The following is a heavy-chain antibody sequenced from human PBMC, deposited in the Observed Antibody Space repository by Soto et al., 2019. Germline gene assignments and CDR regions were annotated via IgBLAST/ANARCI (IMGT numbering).Heavy chain of an antibody. D-gene: IGHD3-22*01. Sequence: GGSLRLSCAASGFTFSSYAMSWVRQAPGKGLEWVSAISGSGGSTYYADSVKGRFTISRDNSKNTLYLQMNSLRAEDTAVYYCAKDLVRSYYDSSGYYPFDYWGQGTLVTVSS. J-gene: IGHJ4*02. V-gene: IGHV3-23*01. CDR3: AKDLVRSYYDSSGYYPFDY. CDR1: GFTFSSYA. CDR2: ISGSGGST.